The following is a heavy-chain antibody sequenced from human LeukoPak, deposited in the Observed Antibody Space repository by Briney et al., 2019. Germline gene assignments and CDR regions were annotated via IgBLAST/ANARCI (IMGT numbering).Heavy chain of an antibody. Sequence: SETLSLTCAVSGGSISSYYWSWIRQPPGKGLEWIGYISYSGSINYNPSLKSRVTISVDTSKNQFSLKLSSVTAADTAVYYCARSSSAHYYDSSGYLPSHFDYWGQGTLVTVSS. J-gene: IGHJ4*02. CDR2: ISYSGSI. V-gene: IGHV4-59*01. CDR3: ARSSSAHYYDSSGYLPSHFDY. D-gene: IGHD3-22*01. CDR1: GGSISSYY.